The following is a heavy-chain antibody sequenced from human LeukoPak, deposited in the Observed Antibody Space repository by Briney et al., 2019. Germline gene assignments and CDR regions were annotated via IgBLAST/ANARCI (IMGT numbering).Heavy chain of an antibody. CDR3: ARAAPNYYDSSGSLRNPYFDY. J-gene: IGHJ4*02. CDR1: GGSVSSGSYY. V-gene: IGHV4-61*01. Sequence: PSETLSLTCTVSGGSVSSGSYYWSWIRQPPGKGLEWIGYIYYSGSANYNPSLKSRVTISVDTSKNQFSLKLSSVTAADTAVYFCARAAPNYYDSSGSLRNPYFDYWGQGTLVTVSS. CDR2: IYYSGSA. D-gene: IGHD3-22*01.